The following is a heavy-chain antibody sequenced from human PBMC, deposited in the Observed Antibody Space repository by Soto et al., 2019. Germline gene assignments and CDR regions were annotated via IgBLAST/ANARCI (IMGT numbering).Heavy chain of an antibody. Sequence: PSETLSLTCAVYGGSFSGYYWSWIRQPPGKGLEWIGEINHSGSTNYNPSLKSRVTISVDTSKNQFSLKLSSVTAADTAVYYCARGQGGYADKGYYYYYGMDVWGQGTTVT. CDR3: ARGQGGYADKGYYYYYGMDV. CDR1: GGSFSGYY. J-gene: IGHJ6*02. D-gene: IGHD5-12*01. V-gene: IGHV4-34*01. CDR2: INHSGST.